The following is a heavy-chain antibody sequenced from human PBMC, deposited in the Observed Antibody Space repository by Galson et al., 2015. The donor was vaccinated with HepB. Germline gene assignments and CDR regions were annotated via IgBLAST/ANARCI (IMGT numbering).Heavy chain of an antibody. Sequence: SLRLSCAASGFTFSDTWMSWVRQAPGKGLEWIGCIKRKPEGEAVDYAVPVKGRFTISREDSKNTLYLQLNSLKSEDTAMYYCTTYQLPGRWGQGTLVTVSS. V-gene: IGHV3-15*01. D-gene: IGHD2-2*01. J-gene: IGHJ4*02. CDR3: TTYQLPGR. CDR1: GFTFSDTW. CDR2: IKRKPEGEAV.